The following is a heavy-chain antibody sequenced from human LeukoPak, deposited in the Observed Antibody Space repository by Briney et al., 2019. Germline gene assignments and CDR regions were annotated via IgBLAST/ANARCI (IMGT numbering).Heavy chain of an antibody. CDR2: ISGYNGDT. J-gene: IGHJ4*02. V-gene: IGHV1-18*01. CDR1: GFPFTHHG. CDR3: AKNPYEYYFDY. D-gene: IGHD5-12*01. Sequence: ASVKVSCKASGFPFTHHGITWVRQAPGQGLEWMGWISGYNGDTTYAQNFQGRVTLTTDTSTSTAYMELRSLRSDDTAVYYCAKNPYEYYFDYWGQGTLVTVSS.